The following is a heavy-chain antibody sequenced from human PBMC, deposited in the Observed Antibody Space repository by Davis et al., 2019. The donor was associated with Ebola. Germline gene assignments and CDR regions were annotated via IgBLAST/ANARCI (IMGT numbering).Heavy chain of an antibody. D-gene: IGHD3-22*01. CDR2: ISGSAVRT. Sequence: PGGSLRLSCAASGFTFSSYAMTWVRQAPGKGLEWVSGISGSAVRTSYADSVKGRFTTSRDNSKNTLYLQMNSLRAEDTAGYYCAKDAIMYYYDSSEIYYFDYWGQGTLVTVSS. V-gene: IGHV3-23*01. J-gene: IGHJ4*02. CDR1: GFTFSSYA. CDR3: AKDAIMYYYDSSEIYYFDY.